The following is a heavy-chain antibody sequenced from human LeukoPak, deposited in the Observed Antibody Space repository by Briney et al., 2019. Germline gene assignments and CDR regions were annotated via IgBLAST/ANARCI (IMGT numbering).Heavy chain of an antibody. CDR1: GFTVSSDY. V-gene: IGHV3-53*05. J-gene: IGHJ5*02. CDR3: ARNWFDP. Sequence: GESLTLSCAASGFTVSSDYTSWVRQAPGKGLEWVSVTYSGGSTYYADSVKGRFTISRDKSKNTVYLEMNGLRFEDTAMYYCARNWFDPWGQGTLVTVSS. CDR2: TYSGGST.